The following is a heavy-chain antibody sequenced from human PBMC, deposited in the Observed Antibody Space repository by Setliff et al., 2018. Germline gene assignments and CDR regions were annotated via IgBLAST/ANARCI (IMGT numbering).Heavy chain of an antibody. CDR2: ISAYNGNT. CDR1: GYTFTSYG. D-gene: IGHD3-16*01. Sequence: GPSVKVSCKASGYTFTSYGISWVRQAPGQGLEWMGWISAYNGNTNYAQKLQGRVTMTTDTSTSTAYMELRSLRSDDTAVYYCARMITPHRWSYYYYYMDVWGKGTTVTVS. J-gene: IGHJ6*03. CDR3: ARMITPHRWSYYYYYMDV. V-gene: IGHV1-18*01.